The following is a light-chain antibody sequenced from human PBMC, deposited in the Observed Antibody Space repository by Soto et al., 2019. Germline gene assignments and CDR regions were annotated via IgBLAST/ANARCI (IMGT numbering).Light chain of an antibody. CDR1: QTMSNW. J-gene: IGKJ1*01. Sequence: SHMSLSACALSSPVGDGKTITSLASQTMSNWLAWYQQKPGKAPKLLIYKASTLESAVPSRFSGSGSGTEFTLTISGLQPEDFATYYCQQYNSYSQTFGQGTKV. V-gene: IGKV1-5*03. CDR3: QQYNSYSQT. CDR2: KAS.